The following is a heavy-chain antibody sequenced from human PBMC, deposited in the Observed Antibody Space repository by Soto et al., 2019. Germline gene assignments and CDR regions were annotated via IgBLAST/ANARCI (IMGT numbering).Heavy chain of an antibody. V-gene: IGHV3-48*03. D-gene: IGHD1-1*01. CDR1: GFTFRNFE. CDR3: ARGEGCNPNCLRAYYSYGLDV. J-gene: IGHJ6*02. CDR2: INTAGSTK. Sequence: PGGSLRLSCAASGFTFRNFEMHWVRQAPGKGLEWVSYINTAGSTKYYAESVKGRFTTSRENARNSLFLQMNSLKAEDTAVYYCARGEGCNPNCLRAYYSYGLDVWGQGTTVTVSS.